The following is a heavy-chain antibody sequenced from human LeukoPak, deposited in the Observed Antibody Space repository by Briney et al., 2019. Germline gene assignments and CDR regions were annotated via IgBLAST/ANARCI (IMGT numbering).Heavy chain of an antibody. D-gene: IGHD3-10*01. CDR3: AGGENGQLLWFGELLPAY. CDR2: FNHSGST. V-gene: IGHV4-34*01. Sequence: SETLSLTCAVYGGSFSGYSWTWIRQPPGKGLEWIGEFNHSGSTNYNPSLKSRVTISVDTSKNQFSLKLSSVTAADTAVYYCAGGENGQLLWFGELLPAYWGQGTLVTVSS. J-gene: IGHJ4*02. CDR1: GGSFSGYS.